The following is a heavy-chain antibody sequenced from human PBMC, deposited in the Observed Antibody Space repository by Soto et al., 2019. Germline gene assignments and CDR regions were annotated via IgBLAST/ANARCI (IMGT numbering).Heavy chain of an antibody. CDR2: ISGSGGST. J-gene: IGHJ4*02. CDR1: GFTFSSYA. Sequence: GGSLRLSCAASGFTFSSYAMSWVRQAPGKGLEWVSAISGSGGSTYYADSVKGRFTISRDNSKNTLYLQMNSLRAEDTAVFYFAKHPAPIGYYLYFDYWGQGTLVTVSS. D-gene: IGHD3-22*01. CDR3: AKHPAPIGYYLYFDY. V-gene: IGHV3-23*01.